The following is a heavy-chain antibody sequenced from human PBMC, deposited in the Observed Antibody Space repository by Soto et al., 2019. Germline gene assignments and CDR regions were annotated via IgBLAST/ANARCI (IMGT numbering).Heavy chain of an antibody. V-gene: IGHV1-69*13. CDR3: AALREWLRVIRKERNGMGV. J-gene: IGHJ6*04. CDR2: IIPIFGTA. CDR1: GGTFSSYA. Sequence: SVKVSCKASGGTFSSYAISWVRQAPGQGLEWMGGIIPIFGTANYAQKFQGRVTITADESTSTAYLELSSLRSVDTAVYYSAALREWLRVIRKERNGMGVLNKLTT. D-gene: IGHD5-12*01.